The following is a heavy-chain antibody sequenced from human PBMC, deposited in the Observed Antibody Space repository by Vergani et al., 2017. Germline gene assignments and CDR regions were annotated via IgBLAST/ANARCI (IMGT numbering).Heavy chain of an antibody. D-gene: IGHD5-18*01. V-gene: IGHV1-69*01. CDR2: VIPIFGTA. J-gene: IGHJ4*02. CDR1: GGTFSSYA. Sequence: QVQLVQSGAEVKKPGSSVKVSCKSSGGTFSSYAISWVRQAPGQGREWMGGVIPIFGTANYAQKFQGRVTFTADESTSTAYMELSSLRSEDTAVYYCARDSYGRLSGDYFDYWGQGTLVTVSS. CDR3: ARDSYGRLSGDYFDY.